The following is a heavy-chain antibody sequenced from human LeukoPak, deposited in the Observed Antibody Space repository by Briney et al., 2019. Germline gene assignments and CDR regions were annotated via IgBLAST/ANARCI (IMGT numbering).Heavy chain of an antibody. CDR2: ISQDGSQK. Sequence: GGSLRLSCAASGFSFIKYWMNWVRQAPGKGLEWVATISQDGSQKYLADFVKGRFTISRDNARNSLYLQMTSLRGDDTAVYYSVRSKVVAEAGKSWFDPWGQGTRVTVTS. V-gene: IGHV3-7*01. CDR3: VRSKVVAEAGKSWFDP. D-gene: IGHD6-13*01. J-gene: IGHJ5*01. CDR1: GFSFIKYW.